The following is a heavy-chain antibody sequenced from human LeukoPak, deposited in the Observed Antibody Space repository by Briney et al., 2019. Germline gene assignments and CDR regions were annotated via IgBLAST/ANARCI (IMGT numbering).Heavy chain of an antibody. V-gene: IGHV4-34*01. CDR3: ARADLGYCSSTSCYEDDAFDI. D-gene: IGHD2-2*01. CDR2: INHSGST. Sequence: PSETLSLTCAVYGGSFSGYYWSWIRQPPRKGLEWIGEINHSGSTNYNPSLKSRVTISVDTSKNQFSLKLSSVTAADTAVYYCARADLGYCSSTSCYEDDAFDIWGQGTMVTVSS. CDR1: GGSFSGYY. J-gene: IGHJ3*02.